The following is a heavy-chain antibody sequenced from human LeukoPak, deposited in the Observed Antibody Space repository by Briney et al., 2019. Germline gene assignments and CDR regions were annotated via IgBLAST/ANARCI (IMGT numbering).Heavy chain of an antibody. V-gene: IGHV3-21*04. D-gene: IGHD6-19*01. CDR2: ISSSSAYM. Sequence: GGSLRLSCAASGFTFSNYRMNWVRQAPGKGLEWVSSISSSSAYMSYADSVKGRFTISRDNAKNSLYLQMNSLRAEDTALYYCAKMSSSGWYFDYWGQGTLVTVSS. CDR1: GFTFSNYR. CDR3: AKMSSSGWYFDY. J-gene: IGHJ4*02.